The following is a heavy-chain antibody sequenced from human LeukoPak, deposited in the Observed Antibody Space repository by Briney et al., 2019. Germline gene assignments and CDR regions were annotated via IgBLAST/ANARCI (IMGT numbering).Heavy chain of an antibody. Sequence: ASVKVSCKASGYTFTSYGITWVRQAPGQGLEWMGWISGYTGNANYAQKLQGRVTMTTDTSTTTTYMELRSLTSDDTAMYYCARTPPGSYLDYWGQGTLVTVSS. CDR2: ISGYTGNA. CDR3: ARTPPGSYLDY. D-gene: IGHD3-10*01. V-gene: IGHV1-18*01. J-gene: IGHJ4*02. CDR1: GYTFTSYG.